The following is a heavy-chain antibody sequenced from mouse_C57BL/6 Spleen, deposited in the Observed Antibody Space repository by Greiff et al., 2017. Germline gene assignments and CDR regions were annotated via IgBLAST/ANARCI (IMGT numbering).Heavy chain of an antibody. Sequence: QVQLQQPGAELVRPGTSVKLSCKASGYTFTSYWMHWVKQRPGQGLEWIGVIDPSDSYTNYNQKFKGKATLTVDTSSSTAYMQLSSLTSEDSAVYYCARGGSNYLAWFAYWGKGTLVTVSA. J-gene: IGHJ3*01. D-gene: IGHD2-5*01. CDR3: ARGGSNYLAWFAY. CDR1: GYTFTSYW. CDR2: IDPSDSYT. V-gene: IGHV1-59*01.